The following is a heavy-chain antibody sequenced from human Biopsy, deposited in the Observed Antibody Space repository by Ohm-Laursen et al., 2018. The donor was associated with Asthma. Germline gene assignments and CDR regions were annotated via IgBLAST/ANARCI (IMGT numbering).Heavy chain of an antibody. CDR2: MNPNSGNT. J-gene: IGHJ4*02. CDR3: TRWSLRVRDTPNDY. D-gene: IGHD3-16*01. CDR1: GYTFTSSG. V-gene: IGHV1-8*02. Sequence: GSSVKVSCKASGYTFTSSGISWVRQATGQGLEWMGWMNPNSGNTGYPQNFQGRVTMTRDTSISTAYMELSSLRSEDTAVYYCTRWSLRVRDTPNDYWGQGTLVTVSS.